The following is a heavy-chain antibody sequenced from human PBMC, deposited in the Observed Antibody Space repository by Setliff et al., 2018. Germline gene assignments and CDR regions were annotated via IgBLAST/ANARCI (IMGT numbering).Heavy chain of an antibody. Sequence: SETLSLTCTVSGDYPSSGSYYWGWIRQPPGKGLEWIGCVYYSGNTYYSPSLKSRVTMFVDTSKNQFSLMLYSVTAADTAIYYCARYDSSGYSENYYFDYWGQGTLVTVSS. CDR1: GDYPSSGSYY. CDR3: ARYDSSGYSENYYFDY. V-gene: IGHV4-39*07. J-gene: IGHJ4*02. D-gene: IGHD3-22*01. CDR2: VYYSGNT.